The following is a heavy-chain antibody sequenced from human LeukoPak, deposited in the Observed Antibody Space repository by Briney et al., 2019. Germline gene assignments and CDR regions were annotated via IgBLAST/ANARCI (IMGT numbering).Heavy chain of an antibody. CDR1: GYTFTGYY. J-gene: IGHJ6*03. CDR2: INPNSGGT. CDR3: ARDTGYSRIGWASYYYMDV. V-gene: IGHV1-2*06. D-gene: IGHD6-13*01. Sequence: ASVKVSCKASGYTFTGYYMHWVRQAPGQGLEWMGRINPNSGGTNYAPKFQGRVTMTRDTSISTAYMELSRLRSDDTAVYYCARDTGYSRIGWASYYYMDVWGKGTTVTVSS.